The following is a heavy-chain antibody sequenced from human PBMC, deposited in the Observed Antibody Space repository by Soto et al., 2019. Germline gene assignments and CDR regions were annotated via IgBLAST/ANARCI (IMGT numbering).Heavy chain of an antibody. CDR1: GCSVSSNSAA. J-gene: IGHJ6*02. CDR2: TYYRSKWYN. CDR3: ARGVYNWNSYGMDV. Sequence: QTLSLTCAISGCSVSSNSAAWNLIRQSPSRGLEWLGRTYYRSKWYNDYAVSVKSRITINPDTSKNQFSLQLNSVTPEDTAVYYCARGVYNWNSYGMDVWGQGTTVTVSS. D-gene: IGHD1-7*01. V-gene: IGHV6-1*01.